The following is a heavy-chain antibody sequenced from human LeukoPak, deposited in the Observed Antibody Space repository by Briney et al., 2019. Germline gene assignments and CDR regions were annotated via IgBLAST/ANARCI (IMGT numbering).Heavy chain of an antibody. CDR2: ISWDSGSI. J-gene: IGHJ4*02. D-gene: IGHD3-16*01. CDR3: AKANRYRGAMGRSTFDY. CDR1: GFTFDDYA. V-gene: IGHV3-9*01. Sequence: SGRSLRLSCAASGFTFDDYAMHWVRQAPGKGLEWVSGISWDSGSIGYADSVKGRLTISRDNAKNSLYLQMNSLRAEDTALYYCAKANRYRGAMGRSTFDYWGQGTLVTVSS.